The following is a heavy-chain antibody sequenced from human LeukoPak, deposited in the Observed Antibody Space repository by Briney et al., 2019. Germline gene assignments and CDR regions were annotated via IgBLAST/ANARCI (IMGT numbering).Heavy chain of an antibody. Sequence: GGSLRLSCAASGFTFSSYAMHWVRQAPGKGLEWVAVISYDGSNKYYVDSVKGRFTISRDNSKNTLYLQMNSLRAEDTAVYYCARDLTDYYELDYWGQGTLVTVSS. D-gene: IGHD3-22*01. J-gene: IGHJ4*02. CDR2: ISYDGSNK. CDR3: ARDLTDYYELDY. CDR1: GFTFSSYA. V-gene: IGHV3-30*04.